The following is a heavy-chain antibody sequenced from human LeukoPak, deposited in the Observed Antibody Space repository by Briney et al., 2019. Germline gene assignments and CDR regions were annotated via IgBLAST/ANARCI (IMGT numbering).Heavy chain of an antibody. V-gene: IGHV4-59*01. J-gene: IGHJ4*02. D-gene: IGHD5-12*01. CDR3: ARGGHSGFDY. CDR2: IYYSGSN. CDR1: GGSISSYY. Sequence: SETLSLTCTVSGGSISSYYWCWIRQPPGKGLEWIGYIYYSGSNNYNPSPKSRVTISVDTSKNQFSLKLSSVTAADTAVYYCARGGHSGFDYWGQGTLVTVSS.